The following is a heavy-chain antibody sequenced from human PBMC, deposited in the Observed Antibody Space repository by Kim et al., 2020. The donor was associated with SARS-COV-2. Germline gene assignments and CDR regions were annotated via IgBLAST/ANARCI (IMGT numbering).Heavy chain of an antibody. V-gene: IGHV3-21*01. Sequence: DSVKGRFTITRDNAKNSLYQQMNSLRAEDTAVYYCARATGLYDLAAFDIWGQGTMVTVSS. J-gene: IGHJ3*02. CDR3: ARATGLYDLAAFDI. D-gene: IGHD3-3*01.